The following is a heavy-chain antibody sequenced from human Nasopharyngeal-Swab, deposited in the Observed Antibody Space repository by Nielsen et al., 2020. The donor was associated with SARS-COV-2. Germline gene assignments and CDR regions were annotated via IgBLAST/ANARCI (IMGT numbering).Heavy chain of an antibody. CDR3: ARAHYAWLFDGTTFDY. CDR2: ISYDGSNK. D-gene: IGHD3-22*01. V-gene: IGHV3-30*03. CDR1: GFTFSRYG. Sequence: GGSLRLSYAASGFTFSRYGMHWVRQAPGKGLEWVAVISYDGSNKYYADSVKGRFTISRDNSKNTLYLQMNSLRAEDTAVYYCARAHYAWLFDGTTFDYWGQGTLVTVSS. J-gene: IGHJ4*02.